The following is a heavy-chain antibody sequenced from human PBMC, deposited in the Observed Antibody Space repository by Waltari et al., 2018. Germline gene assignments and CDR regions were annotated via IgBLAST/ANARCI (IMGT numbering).Heavy chain of an antibody. J-gene: IGHJ4*02. CDR3: ARLQRWYDVYFDY. CDR1: GGSFSGYY. CDR2: INHSGST. Sequence: QVQLQQWGAGLLKPSETLSLTCAVYGGSFSGYYWSWIRQPPGKGLEWIGEINHSGSTNYNPSLKSRVTISVDTSKNQFSLKLSSVTAADTAVYYCARLQRWYDVYFDYWGQGTLVTVSS. V-gene: IGHV4-34*01. D-gene: IGHD6-13*01.